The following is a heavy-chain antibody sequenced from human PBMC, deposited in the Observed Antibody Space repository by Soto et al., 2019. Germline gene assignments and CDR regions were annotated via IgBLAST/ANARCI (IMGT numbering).Heavy chain of an antibody. D-gene: IGHD6-19*01. CDR3: ARAPLSIAVAGSFDY. CDR1: GGTFSSYA. V-gene: IGHV1-69*12. J-gene: IGHJ4*02. Sequence: QVQLVQSGAEVKKPGSSVKVSCKASGGTFSSYAISWVRQAPGQGLEWMGGIIPIFGTANYAQKFQGRVTIXGDXSXITAYMELSSLRSEDTAVYYCARAPLSIAVAGSFDYWGQGTLVTVSS. CDR2: IIPIFGTA.